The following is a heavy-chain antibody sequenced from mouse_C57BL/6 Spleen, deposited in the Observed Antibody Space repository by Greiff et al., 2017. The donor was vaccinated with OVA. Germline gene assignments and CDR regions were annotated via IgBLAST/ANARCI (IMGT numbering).Heavy chain of an antibody. V-gene: IGHV5-17*01. CDR3: ARSNYGNHFDY. D-gene: IGHD2-1*01. Sequence: VQLKESGGGLVKPGGSLKLSCAASGFTFSDYGMHWVRQAPEKGLEWVAYISSGSSTIYYAVTVKGRFTISRDNAKNTLFLQMTSLRSEDTAMYYCARSNYGNHFDYWGQGTTLTVSS. CDR1: GFTFSDYG. CDR2: ISSGSSTI. J-gene: IGHJ2*01.